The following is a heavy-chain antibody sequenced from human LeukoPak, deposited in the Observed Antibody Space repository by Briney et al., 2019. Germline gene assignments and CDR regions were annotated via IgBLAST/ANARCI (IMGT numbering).Heavy chain of an antibody. V-gene: IGHV3-7*01. CDR2: IKQDGSEK. CDR3: ARDIHDHTASDY. CDR1: GLTFSSYW. Sequence: PGGSLRLSCAASGLTFSSYWMSWVRQAPGKGLEWVANIKQDGSEKYYVDSVKGRFTISRDNAKNSLYLQMNSLRAEDTAVYYCARDIHDHTASDYWGQGTLVTVSS. D-gene: IGHD5-18*01. J-gene: IGHJ4*02.